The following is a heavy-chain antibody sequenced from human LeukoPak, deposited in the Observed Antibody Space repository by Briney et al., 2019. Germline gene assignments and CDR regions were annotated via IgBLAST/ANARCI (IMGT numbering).Heavy chain of an antibody. Sequence: ASVKISCKVSGYTFTDYYMHWVQQAPGKGIEWMGLVDPEDGETIYAEKFQGRVTITADTSTDTAYMELSSLRSEDTAVYYCAKGYSYGRKLNYWGQGTLVTVSS. V-gene: IGHV1-69-2*01. CDR2: VDPEDGET. D-gene: IGHD5-18*01. J-gene: IGHJ4*02. CDR1: GYTFTDYY. CDR3: AKGYSYGRKLNY.